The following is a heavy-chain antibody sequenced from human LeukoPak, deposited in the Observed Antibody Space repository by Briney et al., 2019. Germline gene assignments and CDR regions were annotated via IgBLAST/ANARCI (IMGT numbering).Heavy chain of an antibody. D-gene: IGHD6-6*01. J-gene: IGHJ4*02. CDR1: GGTFSSYA. CDR2: INAGNGNT. CDR3: ASLVGAARPIY. V-gene: IGHV1-3*01. Sequence: GASVKVSCTASGGTFSSYAIHWVRQAPGQRLEWMGWINAGNGNTKYSQKFQGRVTITRDTSASTAYMELSSLRSEDTAVYYCASLVGAARPIYWGQGTLVTVSS.